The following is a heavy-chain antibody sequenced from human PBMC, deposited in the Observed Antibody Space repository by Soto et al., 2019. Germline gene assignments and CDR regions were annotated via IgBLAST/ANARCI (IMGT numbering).Heavy chain of an antibody. J-gene: IGHJ6*02. CDR1: GGAIDSGGYY. V-gene: IGHV4-31*03. D-gene: IGHD7-27*01. CDR2: IYYSGST. CDR3: ARVGTSYARRGLDV. Sequence: TLSLTCNVSGGAIDSGGYYWCWIRQHPGKGLEWIGYIYYSGSTYYNPSLKSRVSISIDTPKNQFSLELISVTAADTAVYYCARVGTSYARRGLDVWGQGTTVTVSS.